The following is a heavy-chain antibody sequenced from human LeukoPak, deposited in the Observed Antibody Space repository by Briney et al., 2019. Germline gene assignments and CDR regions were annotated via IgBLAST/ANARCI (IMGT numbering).Heavy chain of an antibody. CDR3: AXHXKRVGNWFDP. CDR1: GGSFSGYY. Sequence: PSETLSLTCAVYGGSFSGYYWSWIRQPPGEGLEWIGEINHSGSTYYNPSLKSRVTISVDTSKNQFSLRLSSVTAADTAVYYCAXHXKRVGNWFDPWGQGTLVTVSS. CDR2: INHSGST. J-gene: IGHJ5*02. D-gene: IGHD1-26*01. V-gene: IGHV4-34*01.